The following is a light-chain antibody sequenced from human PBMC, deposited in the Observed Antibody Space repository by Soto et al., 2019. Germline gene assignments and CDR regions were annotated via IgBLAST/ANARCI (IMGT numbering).Light chain of an antibody. Sequence: DIQMTQSPSTLSASVGDRVTITCRASQTISNWLAWYQQKPGKAPRLLIYDASTLESGVPSRFSGSASGTEFTLTISSLPTDDFANYYCQQHTFGQGTKLEIK. V-gene: IGKV1-5*01. J-gene: IGKJ2*01. CDR3: QQHT. CDR1: QTISNW. CDR2: DAS.